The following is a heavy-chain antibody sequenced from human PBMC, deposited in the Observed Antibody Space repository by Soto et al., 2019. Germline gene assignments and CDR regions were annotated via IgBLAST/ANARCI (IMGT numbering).Heavy chain of an antibody. V-gene: IGHV1-69*13. CDR2: IIPIFGIA. J-gene: IGHJ3*02. CDR3: ARAGARQAFDI. CDR1: GGTFSRYS. Sequence: ASLKVSCKASGGTFSRYSITWVRQAPGHGLEWIGRIIPIFGIASYAQKFQGRVTITADESTSTAYMELSSLRSEDTAVYYCARAGARQAFDIWGQGTMVTVSS.